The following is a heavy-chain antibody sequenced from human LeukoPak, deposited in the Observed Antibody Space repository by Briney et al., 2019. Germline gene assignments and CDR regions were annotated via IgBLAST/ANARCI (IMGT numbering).Heavy chain of an antibody. V-gene: IGHV6-1*01. CDR3: ARGWEPYSSSLDY. J-gene: IGHJ4*02. CDR2: TYFRSQWYN. Sequence: SQTLSLTCAVSGDSVSSNSAAWNWNRQSPSRGLEWLRSTYFRSQWYNDYAVSVKRRIIINPDTSKNQFSLQLMSVTPEDTDVYYCARGWEPYSSSLDYWGQGTLVTVSS. CDR1: GDSVSSNSAA. D-gene: IGHD6-13*01.